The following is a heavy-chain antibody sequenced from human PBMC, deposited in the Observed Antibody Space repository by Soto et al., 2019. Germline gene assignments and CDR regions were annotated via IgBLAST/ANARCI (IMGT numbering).Heavy chain of an antibody. J-gene: IGHJ3*02. CDR1: GFNFDDYA. V-gene: IGHV3-43D*04. D-gene: IGHD1-26*01. CDR2: ISWDGGRT. CDR3: AKDMGYSGSYDAFDI. Sequence: GGSLRLSCAASGFNFDDYAMHWVRQAPGKGLEWVSLISWDGGRTYYADSVKGRFTISRDNSKNSLYLQMNSLRAEDTALYYCAKDMGYSGSYDAFDIWGQGTMVTVSS.